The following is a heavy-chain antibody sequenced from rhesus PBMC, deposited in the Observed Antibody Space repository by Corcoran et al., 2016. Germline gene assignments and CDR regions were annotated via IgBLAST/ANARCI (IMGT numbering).Heavy chain of an antibody. J-gene: IGHJ4*01. CDR1: GGSISGSY. Sequence: QVQLQESGPGLVKPSETLSLPCAVPGGSISGSYCIWIRQPPGKGLEWIGNIDGNIAGTNYNPSLKSRVTISKDASKNQFSLKLSSVTSADTAVYYCAREGSGWYFDYWGQGVLVTVSS. D-gene: IGHD6-31*01. V-gene: IGHV4-81*01. CDR2: IDGNIAGT. CDR3: AREGSGWYFDY.